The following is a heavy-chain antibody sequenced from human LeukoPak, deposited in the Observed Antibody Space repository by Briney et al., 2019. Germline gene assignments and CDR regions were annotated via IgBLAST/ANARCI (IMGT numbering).Heavy chain of an antibody. Sequence: GAPVKVSCKASDHTFTTYDITWGRQAPGQGLEWMGWFSPYSANTNYAQKLQGRVTMTADTSTSTAYMELRSLRSDDTAVYFSATIANGGNFFDNWGQGTLVTVSS. CDR1: DHTFTTYD. J-gene: IGHJ4*02. D-gene: IGHD4-23*01. V-gene: IGHV1-18*01. CDR2: FSPYSANT. CDR3: ATIANGGNFFDN.